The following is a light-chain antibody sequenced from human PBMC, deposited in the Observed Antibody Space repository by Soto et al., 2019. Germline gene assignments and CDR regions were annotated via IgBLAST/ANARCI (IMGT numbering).Light chain of an antibody. Sequence: QSALTQPASVSGSPGQSITISCTGTSSDVGAYNYVSWYQQHPGKAPKLMIYEVSNRPSGVSNRFSGSKSGNTASLTISGLQAEDEADYYCSSYTHSNTYVFGTGTKLTVL. J-gene: IGLJ1*01. CDR2: EVS. CDR1: SSDVGAYNY. V-gene: IGLV2-14*01. CDR3: SSYTHSNTYV.